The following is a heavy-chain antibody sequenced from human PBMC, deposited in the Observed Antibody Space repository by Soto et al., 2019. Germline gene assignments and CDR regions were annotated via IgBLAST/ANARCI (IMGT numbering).Heavy chain of an antibody. J-gene: IGHJ5*02. Sequence: WETLSLTCTVDSGSFSCHYWSLIRQPPGKGLEWIGEINHSGSTNYNPSLKSRVTISVDTSKTQFSLKLSSVTAADTAVYYCSYGSGRVNWFDPWGQGTLVTVSS. V-gene: IGHV4-34*01. CDR1: SGSFSCHY. CDR2: INHSGST. CDR3: SYGSGRVNWFDP. D-gene: IGHD3-10*01.